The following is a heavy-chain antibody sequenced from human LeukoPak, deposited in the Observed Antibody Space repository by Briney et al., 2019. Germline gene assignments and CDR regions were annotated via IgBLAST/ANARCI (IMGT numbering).Heavy chain of an antibody. CDR2: ISYDGSNK. CDR1: GFTFSNYG. Sequence: PGRSLRLSCAASGFTFSNYGMHWVRQAPGKGLEWVAVISYDGSNKYYADSVKGRFTISRDNSKNTLYLQMNSLRAEDTAVYYCAKVSYSYDVTYGMDVWGQGTTVTVSS. CDR3: AKVSYSYDVTYGMDV. J-gene: IGHJ6*02. D-gene: IGHD5-18*01. V-gene: IGHV3-30*18.